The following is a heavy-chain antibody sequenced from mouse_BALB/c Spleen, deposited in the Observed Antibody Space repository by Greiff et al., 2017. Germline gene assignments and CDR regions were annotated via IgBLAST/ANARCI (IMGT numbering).Heavy chain of an antibody. D-gene: IGHD1-1*01. CDR3: ERDWGTTVVATPYAMDY. J-gene: IGHJ4*01. CDR1: GFTFTDYY. Sequence: EVKLVESGGGLVQPGGSLRLSCATSGFTFTDYYMRWVRQPPGKALEWLGVIRNKANGYTTEYSASVKGRFTISRDNSHSILYLQMNTLRAEDSATYYCERDWGTTVVATPYAMDYWGQGTSVTVSS. V-gene: IGHV7-3*02. CDR2: IRNKANGYTT.